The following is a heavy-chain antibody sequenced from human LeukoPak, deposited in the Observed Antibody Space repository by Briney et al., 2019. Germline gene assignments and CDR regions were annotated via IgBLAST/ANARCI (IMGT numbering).Heavy chain of an antibody. J-gene: IGHJ4*02. CDR1: GGSFSGYY. Sequence: PSETLSLTCPVYGGSFSGYYWSWIRQPPGKGLEWIGEINHSGSTNYNPSLKSRVTISVDTSKNQFSLKLSSVTAADTAVYYCARGGGQQLAPWGYWGQGTLVTVSS. CDR2: INHSGST. D-gene: IGHD6-13*01. V-gene: IGHV4-34*01. CDR3: ARGGGQQLAPWGY.